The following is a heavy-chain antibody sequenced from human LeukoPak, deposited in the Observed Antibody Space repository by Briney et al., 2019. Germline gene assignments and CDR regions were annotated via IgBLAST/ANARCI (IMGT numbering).Heavy chain of an antibody. Sequence: PSETLSLTCTVPGASISSYYWSWIRQPPGKGLEWIGYISYSGSPNYNPSLKSRVTISADTSKNQFSLNLSSVTAADAAVYYCARVGHIVAAGTYDWWGQGTLVTVSS. CDR2: ISYSGSP. D-gene: IGHD6-13*01. V-gene: IGHV4-59*08. J-gene: IGHJ4*02. CDR3: ARVGHIVAAGTYDW. CDR1: GASISSYY.